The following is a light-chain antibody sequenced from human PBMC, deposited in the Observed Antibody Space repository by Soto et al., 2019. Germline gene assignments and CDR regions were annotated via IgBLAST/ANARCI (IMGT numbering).Light chain of an antibody. CDR2: GAS. Sequence: IVMTQSPATLSVSPGERATLSCRASQSVSSNLAWYQQKPGQAPRLLVYGASTRATGIPARFSGSGSGTEFTLTISSLQSKDFAVYYCQQYNNWPHTFGQGTKLEI. V-gene: IGKV3-15*01. J-gene: IGKJ2*01. CDR3: QQYNNWPHT. CDR1: QSVSSN.